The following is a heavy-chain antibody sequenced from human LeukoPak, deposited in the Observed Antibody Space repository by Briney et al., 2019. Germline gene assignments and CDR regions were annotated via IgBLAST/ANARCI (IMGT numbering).Heavy chain of an antibody. CDR2: INHSGST. CDR1: GGSFSGYY. CDR3: ARGRKEYYGSGRGGYFDY. J-gene: IGHJ4*02. V-gene: IGHV4-34*01. D-gene: IGHD3-10*01. Sequence: KPSETLSLTCAVYGGSFSGYYWSWIRQPPGKGLEWIGEINHSGSTNYNPSLKSRVTISVDTSKNQFSLKLSSVTAADTAVYYCARGRKEYYGSGRGGYFDYWGQGTLVTVSS.